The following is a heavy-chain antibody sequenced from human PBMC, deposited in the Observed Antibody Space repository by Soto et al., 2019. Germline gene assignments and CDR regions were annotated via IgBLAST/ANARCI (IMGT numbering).Heavy chain of an antibody. V-gene: IGHV1-69*13. Sequence: SVKVSCKASGGTFSSYAISWLRQAPGQGLEWMGRIIPIFGTTNYAQKFQGRVTITADESTSTAYMELSSLRSEDTAVFYCAAYYYDSSGHYFHYWGQGTLVTVSS. CDR2: IIPIFGTT. CDR1: GGTFSSYA. J-gene: IGHJ4*02. D-gene: IGHD3-22*01. CDR3: AAYYYDSSGHYFHY.